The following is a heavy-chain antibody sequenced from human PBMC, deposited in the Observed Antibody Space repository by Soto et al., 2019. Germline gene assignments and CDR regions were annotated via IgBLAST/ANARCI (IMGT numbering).Heavy chain of an antibody. Sequence: KPSETLSLTCAISGDSVSSDSAGWTWIRQSPSRGLEFLGRTYYRSKWYNDYAVSVRGRITINADTSKNEFSLHLDSVTPEDTAVYFCARFGVVGVGNTYYYGLDVWGQGTPVTVSS. D-gene: IGHD1-26*01. CDR1: GDSVSSDSAG. CDR2: TYYRSKWYN. CDR3: ARFGVVGVGNTYYYGLDV. J-gene: IGHJ6*02. V-gene: IGHV6-1*01.